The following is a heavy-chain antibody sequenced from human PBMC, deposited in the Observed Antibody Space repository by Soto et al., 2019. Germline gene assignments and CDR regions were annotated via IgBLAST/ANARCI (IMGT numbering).Heavy chain of an antibody. CDR3: ARLYDSSGYYNWFDP. J-gene: IGHJ5*02. CDR1: GYSFTSYW. Sequence: GESLKISCKGSGYSFTSYWIGWVRQMPGKGLEWMGIIYPGDSDTRYSPSFQGQVTISADKSISTAYLQWSSLKASDTAMYYCARLYDSSGYYNWFDPWGQAPLVTVSS. V-gene: IGHV5-51*01. CDR2: IYPGDSDT. D-gene: IGHD3-22*01.